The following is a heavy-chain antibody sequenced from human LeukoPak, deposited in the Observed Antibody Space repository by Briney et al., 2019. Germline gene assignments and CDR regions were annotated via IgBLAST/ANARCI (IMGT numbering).Heavy chain of an antibody. CDR3: ARHRALRIAAAGTRYYYYGMDV. J-gene: IGHJ6*02. D-gene: IGHD6-13*01. CDR2: AGDSGGST. V-gene: IGHV3-23*01. CDR1: GFTFSSYV. Sequence: PGGSLRLSCAASGFTFSSYVMSWVRQAPGKGLEWVSAAGDSGGSTYYADSVKGRFTISRDNSKNTLYLDMNSLRADDTAVYYCARHRALRIAAAGTRYYYYGMDVWGQGTTVTVSS.